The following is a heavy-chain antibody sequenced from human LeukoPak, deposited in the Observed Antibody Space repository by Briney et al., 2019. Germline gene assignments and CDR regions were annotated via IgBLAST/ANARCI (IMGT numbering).Heavy chain of an antibody. Sequence: SGTLSLTCAVSGGSISSSNWWSWVRQPPGKGLEWIGEIYHSGSTNYNPSLKSRVTISVDKSKNQFSLKLSSVTAADTAVYYCASLFTATDYYFDYWGQGTLVTVSS. CDR1: GGSISSSNW. CDR3: ASLFTATDYYFDY. V-gene: IGHV4-4*02. D-gene: IGHD5-18*01. J-gene: IGHJ4*02. CDR2: IYHSGST.